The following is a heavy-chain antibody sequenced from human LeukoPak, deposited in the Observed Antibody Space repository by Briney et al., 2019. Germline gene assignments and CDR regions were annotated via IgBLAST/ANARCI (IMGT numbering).Heavy chain of an antibody. Sequence: PGGSLRLSCAASGFTLSTYWMHWVRQAPGKGLEWVATVWNDGNKKCYAESVKGRFTISKDNSKNMVYLQMTSLRAEDTAVYYCVRVGSGSYNNWALDYWGQGTLVTVSS. J-gene: IGHJ4*02. CDR1: GFTLSTYW. D-gene: IGHD3-10*01. V-gene: IGHV3-33*08. CDR3: VRVGSGSYNNWALDY. CDR2: VWNDGNKK.